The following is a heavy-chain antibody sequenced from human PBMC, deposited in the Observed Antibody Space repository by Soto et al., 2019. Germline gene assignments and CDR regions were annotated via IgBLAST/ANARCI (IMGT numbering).Heavy chain of an antibody. D-gene: IGHD4-17*01. CDR2: IYWDDDK. Sequence: QITLKESGPTLVKPTQTLTLTCTFSGFSLSTSGVGVGWIRQPPGKALEWLALIYWDDDKRYSPSLKSRLTITKDTSKNQVVLTMTNMDPVDTATYYCAHRRGYGDNSHYYTMDVWGQGTTVTVSS. V-gene: IGHV2-5*02. J-gene: IGHJ6*02. CDR3: AHRRGYGDNSHYYTMDV. CDR1: GFSLSTSGVG.